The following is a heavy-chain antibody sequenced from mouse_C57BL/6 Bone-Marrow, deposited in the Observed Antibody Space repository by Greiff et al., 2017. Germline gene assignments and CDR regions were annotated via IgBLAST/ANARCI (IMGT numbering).Heavy chain of an antibody. CDR3: ARHPRTGFAY. CDR2: IRSGGSYT. CDR1: GFTFSSYG. D-gene: IGHD2-10*02. V-gene: IGHV5-6*01. J-gene: IGHJ3*01. Sequence: EVKLMESGGDLVKPGGSLKLSCAASGFTFSSYGMSWVRQTPDKRLEWVANIRSGGSYTYYPDSVKGRFTSSRDNAKNTLYLQSSSLKSEDTAMYYCARHPRTGFAYWGQGTLVTVSA.